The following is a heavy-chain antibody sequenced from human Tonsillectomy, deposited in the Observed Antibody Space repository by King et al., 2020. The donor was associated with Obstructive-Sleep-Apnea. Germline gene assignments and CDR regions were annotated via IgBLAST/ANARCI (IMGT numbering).Heavy chain of an antibody. J-gene: IGHJ4*02. D-gene: IGHD5-24*01. CDR1: GGSISSYY. CDR2: IYYSGST. V-gene: IGHV4-59*01. CDR3: AREYNYYYFDY. Sequence: VQLQESGPGLVKPSETLSLTCTVSGGSISSYYWSWIRQPPGKGLEWIGYIYYSGSTNYNPSLKSRVTISVETSKNQVSLTLSSVTAADTAVYYCAREYNYYYFDYWGQGTLVTVSS.